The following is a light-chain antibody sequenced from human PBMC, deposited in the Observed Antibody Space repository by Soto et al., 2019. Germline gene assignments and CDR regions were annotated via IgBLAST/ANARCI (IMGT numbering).Light chain of an antibody. CDR3: CSFTATSTHV. Sequence: QSALTQPASLSGSPGQSITISCTGTSSDIGAYDYVSWFQQHPGKAPKLMISEVNNRPSCVSDRFSCSKSGNTAYRTISGLQVEDEAEYFCCSFTATSTHVFXAGTKVTVL. V-gene: IGLV2-14*01. CDR1: SSDIGAYDY. J-gene: IGLJ1*01. CDR2: EVN.